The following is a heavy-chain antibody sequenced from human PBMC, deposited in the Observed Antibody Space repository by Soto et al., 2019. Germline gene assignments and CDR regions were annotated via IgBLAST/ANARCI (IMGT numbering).Heavy chain of an antibody. V-gene: IGHV1-18*01. CDR3: ARGGIFTDDLIAARRFSYYYYGMDV. D-gene: IGHD6-6*01. Sequence: ASVKFSCKASGGTFSSYGISWVRQAPGQGLEWMGWISAYNGNTNYAQKLQGRVTMTTDTSTSTAYMELRSLRSDDTAVYYCARGGIFTDDLIAARRFSYYYYGMDVWGQGTTVTVSS. J-gene: IGHJ6*02. CDR1: GGTFSSYG. CDR2: ISAYNGNT.